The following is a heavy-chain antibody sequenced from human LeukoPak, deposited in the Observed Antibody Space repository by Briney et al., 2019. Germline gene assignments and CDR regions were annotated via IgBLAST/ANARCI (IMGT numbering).Heavy chain of an antibody. D-gene: IGHD3-10*01. CDR2: IRSKAYGGTT. J-gene: IGHJ4*02. V-gene: IGHV3-49*04. Sequence: GGSLRLSCTASGFTFGDYAVSWVRQAPGKGLEWAGFIRSKAYGGTTEYAASVKGRFTISRDDSKSIAYLQLNSLKTEDTAVYYCARFVPYFDYWGQGTLVTVSS. CDR1: GFTFGDYA. CDR3: ARFVPYFDY.